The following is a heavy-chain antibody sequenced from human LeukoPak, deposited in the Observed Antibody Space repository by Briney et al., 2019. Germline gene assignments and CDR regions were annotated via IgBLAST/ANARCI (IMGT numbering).Heavy chain of an antibody. CDR3: ARHNPPYSSGWIYYFDY. CDR2: IYYSGST. J-gene: IGHJ4*02. D-gene: IGHD6-19*01. Sequence: SETLSLTCTVSGGSISSYYWSWIRQPPGRGLEGIGYIYYSGSTNYNPSLTSRVTISVDTSKNQFSLTLSSVTAADTAVYYCARHNPPYSSGWIYYFDYWGQGTLVTVSS. V-gene: IGHV4-59*08. CDR1: GGSISSYY.